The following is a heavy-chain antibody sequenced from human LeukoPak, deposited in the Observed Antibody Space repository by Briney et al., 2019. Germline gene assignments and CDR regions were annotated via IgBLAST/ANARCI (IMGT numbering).Heavy chain of an antibody. CDR3: NLEMAEGDY. J-gene: IGHJ4*02. D-gene: IGHD5-24*01. Sequence: SETLSLTCTVSGGSISSYYWSWIRQPPGKGLEWIGYIYYSGSTNYNPSLKSRVTISVDTSKNQFSLKLSSVTAADTAVYYCNLEMAEGDYWGQGTLVTVSS. CDR2: IYYSGST. V-gene: IGHV4-59*08. CDR1: GGSISSYY.